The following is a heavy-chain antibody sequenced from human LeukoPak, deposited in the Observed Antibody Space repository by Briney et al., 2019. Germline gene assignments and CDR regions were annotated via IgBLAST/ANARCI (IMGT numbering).Heavy chain of an antibody. CDR2: ISSSSSYI. J-gene: IGHJ4*02. CDR1: GLTFGSYS. Sequence: PGGSLGLSCAASGLTFGSYSMNWVRQAPGKGLEWVSSISSSSSYIYYADSVKGRFTISRDNAKNSLYLQMNSLRDEDTAVYYCARARSKYHYDSTGYWPFDYWGQGTLVTVSS. D-gene: IGHD3-22*01. V-gene: IGHV3-21*01. CDR3: ARARSKYHYDSTGYWPFDY.